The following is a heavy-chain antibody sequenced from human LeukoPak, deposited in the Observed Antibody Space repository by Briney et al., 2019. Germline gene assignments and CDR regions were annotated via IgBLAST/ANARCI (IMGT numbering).Heavy chain of an antibody. CDR3: ARQRGGQYEDAFDI. CDR1: GYTFTSSY. Sequence: ASVKVSCKASGYTFTSSYIHWVRQAPGQGLEWMGIINPSGGTTIYAQKFQGRVTMTRDTSTSTVYMELSSLRSEDTAVYYCARQRGGQYEDAFDIWGQGTVVTVSS. D-gene: IGHD2-8*01. J-gene: IGHJ3*02. V-gene: IGHV1-46*01. CDR2: INPSGGTT.